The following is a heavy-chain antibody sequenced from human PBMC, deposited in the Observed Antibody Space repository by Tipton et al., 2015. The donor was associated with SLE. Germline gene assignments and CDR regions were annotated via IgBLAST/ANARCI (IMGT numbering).Heavy chain of an antibody. J-gene: IGHJ4*02. CDR2: IHYSGTT. V-gene: IGHV4-61*01. D-gene: IGHD6-6*01. Sequence: TLSLTCTVSGGSVSSDNYYWSWVRQHPGKGLEWIGYIHYSGTTNYNPSLKSRVTISVDTSKNQFSLKLSSVTAADTAVYYCARGVGEQLERYWGQGTLVTVSS. CDR3: ARGVGEQLERY. CDR1: GGSVSSDNYY.